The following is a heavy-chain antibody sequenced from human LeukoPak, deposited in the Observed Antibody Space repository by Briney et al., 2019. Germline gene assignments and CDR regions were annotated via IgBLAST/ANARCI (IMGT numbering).Heavy chain of an antibody. CDR1: GGSFSNYY. Sequence: SETLSLTCAVYGGSFSNYYWSWIRQPPGKGLEWIGEINHSGSTNYNPSLKSRVTISVDTSKKQFSLKLSSVTAADTAVYYCARPYCSAGNCYSNFDSWGQGTLVAVSS. D-gene: IGHD2-15*01. CDR2: INHSGST. V-gene: IGHV4-34*01. CDR3: ARPYCSAGNCYSNFDS. J-gene: IGHJ4*02.